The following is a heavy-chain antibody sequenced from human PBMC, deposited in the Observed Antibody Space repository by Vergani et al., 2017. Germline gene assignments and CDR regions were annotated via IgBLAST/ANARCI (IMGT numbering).Heavy chain of an antibody. D-gene: IGHD2-2*01. Sequence: QVQLVQSGAEVKKPGSSVKVSCKASGGPFSSYAISWVRRPPGQGLEWMGGIIPIFGTANYAQKFQGRVTITADESTSTAYMELSSLRSEDPAVYYCAFTSRSKYQLFDYWGQGTLVTVSS. V-gene: IGHV1-69*13. J-gene: IGHJ4*02. CDR2: IIPIFGTA. CDR3: AFTSRSKYQLFDY. CDR1: GGPFSSYA.